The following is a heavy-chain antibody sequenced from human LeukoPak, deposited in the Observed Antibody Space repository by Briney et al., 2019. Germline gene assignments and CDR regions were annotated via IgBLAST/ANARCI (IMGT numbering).Heavy chain of an antibody. CDR1: GYTFTSYG. Sequence: ASVKASCKASGYTFTSYGISWVRQAPGQGLEWMGWISAYNGNTNYAQKLQGRVTMTTDTSTSTAYMELRSLRSDDTAVYYCARDLSMTTVTKGWFDPWGQGTLVTASS. V-gene: IGHV1-18*01. CDR3: ARDLSMTTVTKGWFDP. D-gene: IGHD4-11*01. J-gene: IGHJ5*02. CDR2: ISAYNGNT.